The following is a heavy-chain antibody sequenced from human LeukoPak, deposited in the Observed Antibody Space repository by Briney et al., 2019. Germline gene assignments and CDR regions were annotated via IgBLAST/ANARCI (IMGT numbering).Heavy chain of an antibody. D-gene: IGHD5-24*01. J-gene: IGHJ6*03. CDR3: AKERRLQLNYYYMDV. CDR1: GFTFRSYG. CDR2: ISYDGSNK. V-gene: IGHV3-30*18. Sequence: PGGSLRLSCAASGFTFRSYGMHWVRQAPGKGLEWVAVISYDGSNKYYADSVKGRFTISRDNSKNTLYLQMNSLRAEDTAVYYCAKERRLQLNYYYMDVWGKGTTVTVSS.